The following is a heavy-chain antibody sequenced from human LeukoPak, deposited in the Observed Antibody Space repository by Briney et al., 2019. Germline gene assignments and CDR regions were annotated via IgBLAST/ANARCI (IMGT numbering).Heavy chain of an antibody. D-gene: IGHD3/OR15-3a*01. Sequence: ASVKVSCKASGYTFTVYYIRWVRQAPGQGLEWMGRIDPGSGGTDYAQRFQGRVTMTRDASISTAYMELNRLRSDDTAVYYCAKAETGTDWGQGTLVTVSS. J-gene: IGHJ4*02. CDR2: IDPGSGGT. CDR3: AKAETGTD. V-gene: IGHV1-2*06. CDR1: GYTFTVYY.